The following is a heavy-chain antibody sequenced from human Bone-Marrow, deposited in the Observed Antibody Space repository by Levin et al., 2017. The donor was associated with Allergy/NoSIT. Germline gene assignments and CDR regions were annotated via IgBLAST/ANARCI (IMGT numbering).Heavy chain of an antibody. J-gene: IGHJ6*03. CDR1: GGSISSGGYY. CDR3: ARDPSSPYYYYMDV. D-gene: IGHD2-2*01. V-gene: IGHV4-31*03. Sequence: SQTLSLTCIVSGGSISSGGYYWSWIRQHPGKGLEWIGYIHNSGITYSNPSLKSRVTISVDTSKNQFSLKLSSVTAADTAVYYCARDPSSPYYYYMDVWGKGTTVTVSS. CDR2: IHNSGIT.